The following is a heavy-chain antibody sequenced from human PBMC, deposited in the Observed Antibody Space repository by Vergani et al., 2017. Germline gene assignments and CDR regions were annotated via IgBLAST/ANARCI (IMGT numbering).Heavy chain of an antibody. Sequence: EVQLLESGGGLVQPGGSLSLSCAASGFTFSSYAMSWVRQAPGKGLEWVSVMSGSGGSTYYADSVKGRFTSSRDKATNSLYLQMNSLRAEDTAVYYCARNGGRLYDFWSGRGSGMDVWGQGTTVTVSS. CDR1: GFTFSSYA. D-gene: IGHD3-3*01. CDR3: ARNGGRLYDFWSGRGSGMDV. CDR2: MSGSGGST. J-gene: IGHJ6*02. V-gene: IGHV3-23*01.